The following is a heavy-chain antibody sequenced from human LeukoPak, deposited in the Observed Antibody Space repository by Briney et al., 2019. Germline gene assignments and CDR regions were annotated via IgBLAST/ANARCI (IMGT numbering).Heavy chain of an antibody. CDR2: IIPIFGTA. D-gene: IGHD6-19*01. V-gene: IGHV1-69*13. J-gene: IGHJ4*02. CDR1: GGTFSSYA. CDR3: ATGLYAVAGSSYYFDY. Sequence: SVKVSCKASGGTFSSYAISWVRQAPGQGLEWMGGIIPIFGTANYAQKFQGRVTITADESTSTAYMELSSLRSEDTAVYYCATGLYAVAGSSYYFDYWGQGTLVTVSS.